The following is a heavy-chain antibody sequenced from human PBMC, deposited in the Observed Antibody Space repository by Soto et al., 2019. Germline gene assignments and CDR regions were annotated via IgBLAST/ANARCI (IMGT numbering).Heavy chain of an antibody. V-gene: IGHV4-30-4*01. CDR2: VYYSGRT. J-gene: IGHJ5*02. CDR1: GGSINSGDYY. D-gene: IGHD3-22*01. CDR3: AREVAYSSILVVVTNPFDP. Sequence: QVQLQESGPGLVKPSQTLSLTCTVSGGSINSGDYYWSWIRQTPGKGLEWIGYVYYSGRTYDNPSLKSRLSMTIVSSKKQFSLKLDSVTASDTAVYHLAREVAYSSILVVVTNPFDPWGLGTLVTVSS.